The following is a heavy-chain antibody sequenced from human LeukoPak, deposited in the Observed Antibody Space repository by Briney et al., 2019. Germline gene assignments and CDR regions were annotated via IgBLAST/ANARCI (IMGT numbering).Heavy chain of an antibody. Sequence: SETLSLTCTVAGGSISSYYWSWIRRPAGKGLEWIGRIYTSGSTNYNPSLKSRVTMSVDTSKNQFSLKLSSVTAADTAVYYCAREKPGALAGMNDYWGQGTLVTVSS. V-gene: IGHV4-4*07. CDR3: AREKPGALAGMNDY. J-gene: IGHJ4*02. CDR1: GGSISSYY. CDR2: IYTSGST. D-gene: IGHD6-19*01.